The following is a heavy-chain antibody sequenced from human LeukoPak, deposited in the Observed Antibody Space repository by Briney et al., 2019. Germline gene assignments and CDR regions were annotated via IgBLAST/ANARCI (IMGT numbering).Heavy chain of an antibody. CDR1: GYSFTSYW. D-gene: IGHD6-19*01. CDR2: IYPGDSDT. CDR3: ARLTGMSVAPDY. V-gene: IGHV5-51*01. J-gene: IGHJ4*02. Sequence: NTGESLKISCKGSGYSFTSYWIGWVRQMPGKGLEWMGIIYPGDSDTRYSPSFRGQVTISADKSISTASLQWSSLKASDTAMYYCARLTGMSVAPDYWGQGTLVTVSS.